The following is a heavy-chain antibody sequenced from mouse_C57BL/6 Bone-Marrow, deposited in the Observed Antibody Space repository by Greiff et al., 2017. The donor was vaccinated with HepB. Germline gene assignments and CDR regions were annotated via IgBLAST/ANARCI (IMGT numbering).Heavy chain of an antibody. V-gene: IGHV1-81*01. CDR2: IYPRSGNT. CDR3: GGVYYGNYVWFAY. J-gene: IGHJ3*01. D-gene: IGHD2-1*01. Sequence: VKVVESGAELARPGASVKLSCKASGYTFTSYGISWVKQRTGQGLEWIGEIYPRSGNTYYNEKFKGKATLTADKSSSTAYMELRSLTSEDSAVYFCGGVYYGNYVWFAYWGQGTLVTVSA. CDR1: GYTFTSYG.